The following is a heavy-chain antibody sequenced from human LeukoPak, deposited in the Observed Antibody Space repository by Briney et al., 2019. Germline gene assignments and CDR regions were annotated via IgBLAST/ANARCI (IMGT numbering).Heavy chain of an antibody. D-gene: IGHD2-2*01. J-gene: IGHJ3*02. Sequence: SETLSLTCTVSGGPISSYYWSSLRQPPGKGLEWIGYIYYSGSTNYNPSLKSRVTIAVDTSKNQFSLKLSSVTAADTAVYYCAKVSTPIRPFDIWGRGTMVTVSS. CDR3: AKVSTPIRPFDI. CDR1: GGPISSYY. CDR2: IYYSGST. V-gene: IGHV4-59*01.